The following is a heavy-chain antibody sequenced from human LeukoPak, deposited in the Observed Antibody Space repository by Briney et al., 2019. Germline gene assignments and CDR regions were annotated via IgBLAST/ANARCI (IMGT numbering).Heavy chain of an antibody. D-gene: IGHD6-13*01. J-gene: IGHJ6*03. CDR1: GGSISSYY. Sequence: SETLSLTCTVSGGSISSYYWSWIRQPPGKGLEGIGYIYTSGSPNYNPSLKSRVTISVDTSKNQFSLKLSSVTAADTAVYYCATKYSSRWKIGGYYMDVWGKGTTVTVSS. V-gene: IGHV4-4*09. CDR3: ATKYSSRWKIGGYYMDV. CDR2: IYTSGSP.